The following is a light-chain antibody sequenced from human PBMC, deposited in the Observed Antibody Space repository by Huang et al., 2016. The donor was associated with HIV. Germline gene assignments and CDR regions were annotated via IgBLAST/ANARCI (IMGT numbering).Light chain of an antibody. Sequence: EIVMTQSPATLSVSPGDRATLSCRASQSVATKLAWYQQRPGQAPRLLSFGASTRAPGVPARFSGSGSGTDFSLTISSLQSEDFAVYYCQQYSNWPPVTFGPGTKVDIK. CDR1: QSVATK. J-gene: IGKJ3*01. CDR3: QQYSNWPPVT. CDR2: GAS. V-gene: IGKV3-15*01.